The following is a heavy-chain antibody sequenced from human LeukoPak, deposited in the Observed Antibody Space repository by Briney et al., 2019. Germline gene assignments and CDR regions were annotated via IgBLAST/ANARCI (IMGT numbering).Heavy chain of an antibody. CDR2: ISGSGGST. V-gene: IGHV3-23*01. CDR3: AKRTGVTELHFDH. Sequence: GGSLRLSCAASGFTFSSYAMSWVRQAPGKGLEWVSAISGSGGSTYYADSVKGRFTISRDNSQNTLYQQMNSLRAEDTAVYYCAKRTGVTELHFDHWGQGTLVTVSS. J-gene: IGHJ4*02. D-gene: IGHD1-7*01. CDR1: GFTFSSYA.